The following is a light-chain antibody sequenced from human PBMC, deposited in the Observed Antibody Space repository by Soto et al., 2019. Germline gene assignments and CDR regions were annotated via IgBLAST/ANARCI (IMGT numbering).Light chain of an antibody. J-gene: IGLJ3*02. CDR1: SSDVGGYNY. CDR2: DVS. Sequence: QSALTQPRSVSGSPGQSVTISCTGTSSDVGGYNYVSWYQQHPGKAPKLMIYDVSKWPSGVPDRFSGSKSGNTASLTISGLQAEDEADYYCCSYAGSYTWVFGGGTKVTVL. CDR3: CSYAGSYTWV. V-gene: IGLV2-11*01.